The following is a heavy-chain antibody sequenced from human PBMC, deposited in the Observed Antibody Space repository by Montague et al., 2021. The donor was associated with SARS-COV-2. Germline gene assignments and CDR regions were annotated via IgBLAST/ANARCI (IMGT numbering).Heavy chain of an antibody. D-gene: IGHD3-9*01. Sequence: SETLSLTCTVSHGSTSSSSYYWGWIRQPPGKGLEWIGGIYHTGRTYNNPSLKSRVTLSVDTSRNQFSLKVGSVTAAETAMNYCAVVDILTGYSLNYWGQGTLVTVSS. V-gene: IGHV4-39*01. CDR1: HGSTSSSSYY. J-gene: IGHJ4*02. CDR3: AVVDILTGYSLNY. CDR2: IYHTGRT.